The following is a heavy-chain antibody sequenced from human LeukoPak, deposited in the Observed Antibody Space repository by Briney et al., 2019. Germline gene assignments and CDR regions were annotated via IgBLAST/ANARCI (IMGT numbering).Heavy chain of an antibody. Sequence: GGALSLSRAASGLTVSGDYMTWVGLAPRAGLEGASVLYGGVYSYYADAVNGRFTISRDTSKNTLYLQRNTLKPEDTAVYYCARLAYSSLLGDYWGRGTLVTVSS. CDR3: ARLAYSSLLGDY. J-gene: IGHJ4*02. D-gene: IGHD3-22*01. V-gene: IGHV3-66*02. CDR1: GLTVSGDY. CDR2: LYGGVYS.